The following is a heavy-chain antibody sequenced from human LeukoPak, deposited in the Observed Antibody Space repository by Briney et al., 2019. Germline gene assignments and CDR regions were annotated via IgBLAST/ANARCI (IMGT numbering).Heavy chain of an antibody. J-gene: IGHJ4*02. CDR1: GFTFSRHG. CDR2: ISPSGDIK. V-gene: IGHV3-23*01. Sequence: GGSLRLSCAASGFTFSRHGMNWVRQAPGKGLEWVSGISPSGDIKYYVDSVKGRFTVSRDNSKNTLYLQMNSLRAEDTAVYYCAKDGGVWFGESNDYWGQGTLVTISS. CDR3: AKDGGVWFGESNDY. D-gene: IGHD3-10*01.